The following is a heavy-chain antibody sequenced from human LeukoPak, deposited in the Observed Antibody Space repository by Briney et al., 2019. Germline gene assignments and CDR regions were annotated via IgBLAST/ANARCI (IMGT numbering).Heavy chain of an antibody. CDR1: GFTFSDYY. Sequence: GGSLRLSCAASGFTFSDYYMSWIRQAPGKGLEWVSYISSSGSTIYYADSVKGRFTISRDNAKNSLYPQMNSLRAEDTAVYYCARDVTYYYDSSGLNWFDPWGQGTLVTVSS. J-gene: IGHJ5*02. CDR3: ARDVTYYYDSSGLNWFDP. CDR2: ISSSGSTI. V-gene: IGHV3-11*01. D-gene: IGHD3-22*01.